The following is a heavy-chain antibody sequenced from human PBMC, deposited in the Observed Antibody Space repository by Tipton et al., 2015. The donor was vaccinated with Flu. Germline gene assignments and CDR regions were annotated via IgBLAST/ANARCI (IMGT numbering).Heavy chain of an antibody. D-gene: IGHD2-2*02. J-gene: IGHJ4*02. Sequence: QLVQSGAEVKKPGSSVKVSCKASGGTFSSYALNWVRQAPGQGLEWMGGISPMFGTANYAQKFQGRVTIIADESTSTAYMELSSLRSEDTAVYYCASGYCSSTTCYRTPTAPLDDWGQGTLVTVSS. V-gene: IGHV1-69*01. CDR3: ASGYCSSTTCYRTPTAPLDD. CDR1: GGTFSSYA. CDR2: ISPMFGTA.